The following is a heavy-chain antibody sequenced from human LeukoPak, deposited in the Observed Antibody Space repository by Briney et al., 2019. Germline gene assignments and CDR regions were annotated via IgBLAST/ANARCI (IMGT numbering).Heavy chain of an antibody. CDR2: ISGSGGST. CDR1: GFTFSSYG. Sequence: PGGSLRLSCAASGFTFSSYGMSWVRQAPGKGLEWVSAISGSGGSTYYADSVKGRLTISRDNSKNTLYLQMNSLRAEDTAVYYCAKRRGGGSGVAFDIWGQGTMVTVSS. V-gene: IGHV3-23*01. D-gene: IGHD3-10*01. J-gene: IGHJ3*02. CDR3: AKRRGGGSGVAFDI.